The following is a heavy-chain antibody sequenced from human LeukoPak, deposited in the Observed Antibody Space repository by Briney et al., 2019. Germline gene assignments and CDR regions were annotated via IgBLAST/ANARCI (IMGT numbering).Heavy chain of an antibody. J-gene: IGHJ4*02. CDR2: IYPGDSDT. Sequence: GESLKISCKGSGYSFTSYWVGWVRQMPGKGLEWMGIIYPGDSDTRYSPSFQGQVTISADKSISTAYLQWSSLKASDTAMYYCARLVGRDSSWYIFDYWGQGTLVTVSS. CDR1: GYSFTSYW. D-gene: IGHD6-13*01. CDR3: ARLVGRDSSWYIFDY. V-gene: IGHV5-51*01.